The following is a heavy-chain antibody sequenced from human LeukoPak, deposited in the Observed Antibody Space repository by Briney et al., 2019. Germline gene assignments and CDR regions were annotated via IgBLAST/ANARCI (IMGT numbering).Heavy chain of an antibody. J-gene: IGHJ4*02. CDR3: ARVGYGSGSIDDY. D-gene: IGHD3-10*01. Sequence: GASVKVSCKASGYTFTSYAMHWVRQAPGQRPEWMGWINAGNGNTKYSQKFQGRVTITRDTSASTAYMELSSLRSEDTAVYYCARVGYGSGSIDDYWGQGTLVTVSS. CDR1: GYTFTSYA. V-gene: IGHV1-3*01. CDR2: INAGNGNT.